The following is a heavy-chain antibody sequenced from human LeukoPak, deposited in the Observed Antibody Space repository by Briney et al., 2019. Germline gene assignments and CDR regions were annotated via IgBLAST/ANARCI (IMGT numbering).Heavy chain of an antibody. V-gene: IGHV1-8*01. D-gene: IGHD5-12*01. CDR2: MNPRSGNT. J-gene: IGHJ6*03. CDR3: ARGTVSRGYTGAYDNGFYFYYYMDV. Sequence: ASVKVSFSASGYSFSAYDINWVRQAPGQGLGWMGWMNPRSGNTGYAKKFQGRVTMTSDTSISTAYMELGSLRPDDTAIYYCARGTVSRGYTGAYDNGFYFYYYMDVWGKGTTVSAS. CDR1: GYSFSAYD.